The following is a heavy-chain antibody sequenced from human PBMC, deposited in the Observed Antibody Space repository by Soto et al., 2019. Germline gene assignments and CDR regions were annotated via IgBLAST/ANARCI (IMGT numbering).Heavy chain of an antibody. D-gene: IGHD4-4*01. V-gene: IGHV1-24*01. CDR2: FDPEDGET. J-gene: IGHJ4*02. CDR1: GYTLTELS. CDR3: ATGQTTVTTFESDY. Sequence: GASVKVSCKVSGYTLTELSMHWVRQAPGKGLEWMGGFDPEDGETIYAQKFQGRVTMTEDTSTDTAYMELSSLRSEDTAVYYCATGQTTVTTFESDYWGQGTLVTVSS.